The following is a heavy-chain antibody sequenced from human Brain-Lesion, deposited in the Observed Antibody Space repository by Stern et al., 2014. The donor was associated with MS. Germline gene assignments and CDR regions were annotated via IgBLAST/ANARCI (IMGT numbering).Heavy chain of an antibody. V-gene: IGHV3-74*02. CDR2: INGDGSRT. CDR3: ARAHVDTWDWFDP. CDR1: GFTFSTYW. Sequence: EVHLEESGGDLVQPGGSLRLSCTASGFTFSTYWLHWVRQAPGKGLVWVSRINGDGSRTSYADSVKGRFTISRDNAKNTLYVQMNSLRVEDTAVYYCARAHVDTWDWFDPWGQGTLVTVSS. D-gene: IGHD5-18*01. J-gene: IGHJ5*02.